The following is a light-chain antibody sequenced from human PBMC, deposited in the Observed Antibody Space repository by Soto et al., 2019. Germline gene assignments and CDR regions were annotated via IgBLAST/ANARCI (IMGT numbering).Light chain of an antibody. CDR1: QGIRND. CDR3: LQDYSFPWT. CDR2: AAS. V-gene: IGKV1-6*01. J-gene: IGKJ1*01. Sequence: ALPMTQSPPSLSASLGDRVTITCRASQGIRNDLGWYQQKPGSAPRLLIYAASTLQSGVPSRFSGSGSGTDFTLTISSLQPEDFATYYCLQDYSFPWTFGQGTKVEIK.